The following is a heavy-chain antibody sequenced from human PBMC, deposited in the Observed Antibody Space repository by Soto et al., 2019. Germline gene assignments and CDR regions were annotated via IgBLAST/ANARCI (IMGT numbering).Heavy chain of an antibody. V-gene: IGHV3-30*18. CDR3: AKDLTSYGYYGMDV. CDR2: ISYDGSNK. D-gene: IGHD3-9*01. Sequence: GGSLRLSCAASGFTFSSYGMHWVRQAPGKGLEWVAVISYDGSNKYYADSVKGRFTISRDNSKNTLYLQMNSLRPEDMAVYYCAKDLTSYGYYGMDVWGQGTTVTVSS. CDR1: GFTFSSYG. J-gene: IGHJ6*02.